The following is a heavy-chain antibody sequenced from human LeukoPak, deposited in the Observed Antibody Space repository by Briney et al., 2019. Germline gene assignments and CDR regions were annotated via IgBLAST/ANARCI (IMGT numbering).Heavy chain of an antibody. CDR3: AKDGGGAPIWFGDQQDYYYMDV. J-gene: IGHJ6*03. Sequence: SETLSLTCTVSGGSISNYYWSWIRQSAGKGLEWIGRSYFSGSTDYNPSLKSRVTMSVDTSKNQFSLKLNSVTAADTAIYYCAKDGGGAPIWFGDQQDYYYMDVWGKGTTVTISS. V-gene: IGHV4-4*07. CDR1: GGSISNYY. D-gene: IGHD3-10*01. CDR2: SYFSGST.